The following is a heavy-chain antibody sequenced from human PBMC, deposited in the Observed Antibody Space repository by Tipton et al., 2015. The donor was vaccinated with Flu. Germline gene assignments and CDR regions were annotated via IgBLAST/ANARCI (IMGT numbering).Heavy chain of an antibody. CDR3: ATGVAWQGGGYYGMDV. CDR1: GLTFDGYA. CDR2: ISWDGSST. Sequence: SLRLSCAASGLTFDGYAMHWVRQAPGKGLEWVSVISWDGSSTFYADSVRGRFTVSRDNSENSLHLQMSSLRPEDTARYYCATGVAWQGGGYYGMDVWGQGTTVTVSS. J-gene: IGHJ6*02. V-gene: IGHV3-43D*03. D-gene: IGHD2-15*01.